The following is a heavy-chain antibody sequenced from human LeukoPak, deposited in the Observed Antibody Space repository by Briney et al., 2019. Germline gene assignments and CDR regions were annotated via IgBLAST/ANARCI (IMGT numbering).Heavy chain of an antibody. D-gene: IGHD5-18*01. CDR1: GGSISSSRYY. V-gene: IGHV4-39*01. Sequence: SKTLSLTCTVSGGSISSSRYYWGWIRQPPGKGLEWIGSIYYSGSTYHNPSLKSRVTISVDTSKNQFSLRLSSVTAADTAVYYCARRLRGYSYGIDYWGQGTLVTVSS. CDR3: ARRLRGYSYGIDY. J-gene: IGHJ4*02. CDR2: IYYSGST.